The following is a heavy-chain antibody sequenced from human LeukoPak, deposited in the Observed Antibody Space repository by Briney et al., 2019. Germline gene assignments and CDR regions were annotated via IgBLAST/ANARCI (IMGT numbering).Heavy chain of an antibody. CDR1: GGSVSSGSYY. D-gene: IGHD4-17*01. V-gene: IGHV4-61*01. Sequence: SETLSLTCTVSGGSVSSGSYYWRWIRQPPGKGLEWIGYIYYSGSTNYNPSLKSRVTISVDTSKNQFSLKLSSVTAADTAVYYCAQRPSTVTTYYYYGMDVWGQGTTVTVSS. CDR3: AQRPSTVTTYYYYGMDV. J-gene: IGHJ6*02. CDR2: IYYSGST.